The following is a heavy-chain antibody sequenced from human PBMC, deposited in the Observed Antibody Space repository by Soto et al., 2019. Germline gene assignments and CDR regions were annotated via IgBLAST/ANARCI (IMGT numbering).Heavy chain of an antibody. CDR2: INWNGGST. J-gene: IGHJ4*02. V-gene: IGHV3-20*04. D-gene: IGHD6-6*01. CDR3: ARDRSIATRFDY. Sequence: GGSLRLSCAASGFTFDDYGMSWVRQAPGKGLEWVSGINWNGGSTGYADSVKGRFTISRDNAKNSLYLQMNSLRAADTAVYYCARDRSIATRFDYWGQGTLVTVSS. CDR1: GFTFDDYG.